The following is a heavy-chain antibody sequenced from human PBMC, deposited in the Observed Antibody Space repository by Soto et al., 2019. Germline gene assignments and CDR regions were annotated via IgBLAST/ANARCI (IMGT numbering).Heavy chain of an antibody. Sequence: GASVKVSCKASGCTFSSYAISWVRQAPGQGLEWMGGIIPIFGTANYAQKFQGRVTITADESTSTAYMELSSLRSEDTAVYYCARAIVVVPAAILVSWFDPWGQGTLVTVSS. CDR1: GCTFSSYA. D-gene: IGHD2-2*01. J-gene: IGHJ5*02. CDR3: ARAIVVVPAAILVSWFDP. V-gene: IGHV1-69*13. CDR2: IIPIFGTA.